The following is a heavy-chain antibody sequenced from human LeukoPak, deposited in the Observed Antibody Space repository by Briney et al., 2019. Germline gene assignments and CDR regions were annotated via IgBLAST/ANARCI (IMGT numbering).Heavy chain of an antibody. V-gene: IGHV1-8*02. J-gene: IGHJ5*02. D-gene: IGHD3-3*01. Sequence: GASVKVSCKASGYTFTGYNMHWVRQAPGQGLEWMGWMIPNSGNTGYAQKFQGRVTMTRNTSISTAYMELSSLRSEDTAVYYCARGNDFWSGYPTYWFDPWGQGTLVTVSS. CDR1: GYTFTGYN. CDR3: ARGNDFWSGYPTYWFDP. CDR2: MIPNSGNT.